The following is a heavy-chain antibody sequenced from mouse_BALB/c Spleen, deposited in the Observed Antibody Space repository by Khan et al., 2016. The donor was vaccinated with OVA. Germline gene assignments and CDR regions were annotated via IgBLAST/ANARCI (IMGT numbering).Heavy chain of an antibody. CDR2: IWTGGST. V-gene: IGHV2-9*02. Sequence: QVQLKQSGPGLVAPSQSLSITCTVSGFSLTSYGVHWVHQPPGKGLEWLGVIWTGGSTNYNSALMSRLSISKDNSKSQVFLKMNSLQTDDTAMYYCARYYGNYGWYVDVWGAGTTVTVSS. J-gene: IGHJ1*01. CDR1: GFSLTSYG. D-gene: IGHD2-1*01. CDR3: ARYYGNYGWYVDV.